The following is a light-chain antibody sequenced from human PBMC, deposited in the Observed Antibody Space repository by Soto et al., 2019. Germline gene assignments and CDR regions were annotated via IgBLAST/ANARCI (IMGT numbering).Light chain of an antibody. V-gene: IGKV1-5*03. CDR1: QSIRSW. CDR3: LQDYNYPLT. J-gene: IGKJ4*01. CDR2: KAS. Sequence: DIQMTQSPSTLSASKGDRVTITCRASQSIRSWLAWYQQKPGKAPRLLIYKASSLESGVPSRFSGSGSGTEFTLTISSLQPDDSATYYCLQDYNYPLTFGGGTKVDIK.